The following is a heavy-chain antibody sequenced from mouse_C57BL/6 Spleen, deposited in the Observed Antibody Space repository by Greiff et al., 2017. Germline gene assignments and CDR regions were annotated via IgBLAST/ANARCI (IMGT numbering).Heavy chain of an antibody. CDR2: INPNNGGT. D-gene: IGHD1-1*01. V-gene: IGHV1-26*01. CDR3: ARRSYYYGSSHFDY. Sequence: EVKLQQSGPELVKPGASVKISCKASGYTFTDYYMNWVKQSHGKSLEWIGDINPNNGGTSYNQKFKGKATLTVDKSSSTAYMELRSLTSEDSAVYYCARRSYYYGSSHFDYWGQGTTLTVSS. J-gene: IGHJ2*01. CDR1: GYTFTDYY.